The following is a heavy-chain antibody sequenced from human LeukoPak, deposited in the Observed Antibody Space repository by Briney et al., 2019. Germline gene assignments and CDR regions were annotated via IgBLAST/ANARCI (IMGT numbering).Heavy chain of an antibody. V-gene: IGHV3-30-3*01. CDR2: ISYDGSNK. D-gene: IGHD2-15*01. CDR1: GFTSSSYA. Sequence: GGSLRLSCAASGFTSSSYATHWVRQAPGKGLEWVAVISYDGSNKYYADSVKGRFTISRDNSKNTLYLQMNRLRAEDKAVYYCARAAGSGWFDPWGQGTLVTVSS. CDR3: ARAAGSGWFDP. J-gene: IGHJ5*02.